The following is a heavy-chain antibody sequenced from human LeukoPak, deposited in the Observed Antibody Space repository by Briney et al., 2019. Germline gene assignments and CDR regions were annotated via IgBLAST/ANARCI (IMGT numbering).Heavy chain of an antibody. Sequence: PGGSLRLSCAASGFTFSSSGMHWVRQAPGKGLEWVAVIWSDGSNKYYADSVKGRFTISSDTSKNTLYLQMNSLRAEDTAVYYCARDLSPVVRASPMGYWGQGTLVTVSS. CDR2: IWSDGSNK. J-gene: IGHJ4*02. CDR1: GFTFSSSG. CDR3: ARDLSPVVRASPMGY. D-gene: IGHD3-10*01. V-gene: IGHV3-33*01.